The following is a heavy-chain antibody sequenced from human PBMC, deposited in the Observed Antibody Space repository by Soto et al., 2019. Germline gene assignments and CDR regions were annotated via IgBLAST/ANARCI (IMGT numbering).Heavy chain of an antibody. D-gene: IGHD1-26*01. J-gene: IGHJ4*02. Sequence: SETLSLTCTVSGGSISSYYWSWIRQPPGKGLEWIGYIYYSGSTNYNPSLKSRVTISVDTSKNQFSLKLSSVTAADTAVYYCARRYGGNLDYWGKGTLVTVSS. CDR3: ARRYGGNLDY. V-gene: IGHV4-59*08. CDR2: IYYSGST. CDR1: GGSISSYY.